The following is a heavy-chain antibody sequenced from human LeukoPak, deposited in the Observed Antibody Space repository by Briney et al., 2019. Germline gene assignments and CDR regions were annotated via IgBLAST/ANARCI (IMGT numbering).Heavy chain of an antibody. CDR3: AKTTVRGYSGYDLWGFFDY. V-gene: IGHV3-23*01. J-gene: IGHJ4*02. CDR2: ISGSGGST. CDR1: GFTFSSYA. Sequence: GGSLRLSCAASGFTFSSYAMSWVRQAPGKGLEWVSAISGSGGSTYYADSVKGRFTISRDNSRNTLYLQMNSLRAEDTAVYYCAKTTVRGYSGYDLWGFFDYWGQGTLVTVSS. D-gene: IGHD5-12*01.